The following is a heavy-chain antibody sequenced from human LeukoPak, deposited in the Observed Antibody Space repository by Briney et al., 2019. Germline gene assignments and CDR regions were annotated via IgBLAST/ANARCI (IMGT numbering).Heavy chain of an antibody. J-gene: IGHJ4*02. D-gene: IGHD1-26*01. CDR2: INSDGSST. CDR3: ARDHRWELLFDY. V-gene: IGHV3-74*01. Sequence: GGSLRPSCAASGFTFSSYWMHWVRQAPGKGLVWVSRINSDGSSTSYADSVKGRFTISRDNAKNTLYLQMNSLRAEDTAVYYCARDHRWELLFDYWGQGTLVTVSS. CDR1: GFTFSSYW.